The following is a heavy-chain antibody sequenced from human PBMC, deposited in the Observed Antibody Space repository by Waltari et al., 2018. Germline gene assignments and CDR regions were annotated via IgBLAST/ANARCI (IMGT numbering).Heavy chain of an antibody. CDR2: IYYSGST. CDR1: GGSISSYY. CDR3: ARVRLGADY. J-gene: IGHJ4*02. Sequence: QVQLQESGPGLVKPSETLSLTCTVSGGSISSYYWSWIRQPPGKGLEWIGYIYYSGSTNYNPSLKSRVTISVDTSKNQFSLKLSSVTAADTAVYYCARVRLGADYWGQGTLVTVSS. D-gene: IGHD2-15*01. V-gene: IGHV4-59*01.